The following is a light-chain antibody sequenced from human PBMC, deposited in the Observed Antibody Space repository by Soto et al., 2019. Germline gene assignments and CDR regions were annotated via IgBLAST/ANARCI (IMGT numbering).Light chain of an antibody. Sequence: DIQMTQSPSSLSASVGDRVTITCRASQSISNYLNWYQQKPGKAPNLLIYDASSLLSGVPSSFSGSGSGTDFTLTISSLQPEDFSIYYCQQSDSTPYTFGQGNKLEIK. J-gene: IGKJ2*01. V-gene: IGKV1-39*01. CDR1: QSISNY. CDR2: DAS. CDR3: QQSDSTPYT.